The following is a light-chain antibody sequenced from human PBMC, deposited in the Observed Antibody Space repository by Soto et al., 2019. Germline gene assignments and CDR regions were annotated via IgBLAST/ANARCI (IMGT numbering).Light chain of an antibody. V-gene: IGLV1-44*01. CDR2: SND. Sequence: QSVLTQPPSASGTPGQRVSISCSGGSSNIGTNTVNWYQHLPGTAPKLLIFSNDERPSGVPDRFSASKSGTSASPAISGLQADDEADYYWATWDDRLNGVVFGGGTKVTVL. CDR3: ATWDDRLNGVV. J-gene: IGLJ2*01. CDR1: SSNIGTNT.